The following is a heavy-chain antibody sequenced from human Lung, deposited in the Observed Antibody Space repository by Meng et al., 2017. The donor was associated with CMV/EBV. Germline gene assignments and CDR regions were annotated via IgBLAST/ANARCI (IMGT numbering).Heavy chain of an antibody. Sequence: VQSGAEVKRPRASVKISCQASGYSFSGFYLNWARQAPGHGLEWLGRVNPISDDTHLAQKFEGRITVTRGATINTAFMELTRLRPDDTAVYYCAKSSDNGWSSWGPGTLVTVSS. CDR3: AKSSDNGWSS. D-gene: IGHD6-19*01. CDR2: VNPISDDT. V-gene: IGHV1-2*06. J-gene: IGHJ4*01. CDR1: GYSFSGFY.